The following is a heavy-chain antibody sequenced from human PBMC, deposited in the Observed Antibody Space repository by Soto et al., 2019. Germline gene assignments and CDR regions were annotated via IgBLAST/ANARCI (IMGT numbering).Heavy chain of an antibody. V-gene: IGHV4-39*01. CDR3: ARQKITMVRGVDTEFDY. CDR1: GGSISSSSYY. CDR2: IYYSGST. D-gene: IGHD3-10*01. Sequence: PSETLSLTCTVSGGSISSSSYYWGWIRQPPGKGLEWIGSIYYSGSTYYNPSLKSRVTISVDTSKNQFSLKLSSVTAADTAVYYCARQKITMVRGVDTEFDYWGQGTLVTVSS. J-gene: IGHJ4*02.